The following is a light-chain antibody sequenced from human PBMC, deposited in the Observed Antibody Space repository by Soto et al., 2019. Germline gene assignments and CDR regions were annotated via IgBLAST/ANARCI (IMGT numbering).Light chain of an antibody. CDR2: DVS. V-gene: IGLV2-11*01. CDR3: CSYAGSYTPHVV. J-gene: IGLJ2*01. CDR1: SSDVGGYNY. Sequence: QSALTQPSSVSGSPGQSVTISCTGTSSDVGGYNYVSWYQQHTGKAPKLMIYDVSKRPSGVPDRFSGSKSGNTASLTISGLQAEDEADYYCCSYAGSYTPHVVFGGGTKLTVL.